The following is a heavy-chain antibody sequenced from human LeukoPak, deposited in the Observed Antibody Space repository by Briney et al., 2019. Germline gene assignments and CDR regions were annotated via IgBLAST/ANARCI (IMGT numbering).Heavy chain of an antibody. Sequence: GRSLRLSCAASGFTFSSYGMHWVRQAPGKGLEWVAVIWYDGSNKYYADSVKGRFTISRDNSKNTLYLQMNSLRAEGTAVYYCAREDNTALDYWGQGTLVTVSS. CDR2: IWYDGSNK. D-gene: IGHD5-18*01. CDR1: GFTFSSYG. J-gene: IGHJ4*02. CDR3: AREDNTALDY. V-gene: IGHV3-33*01.